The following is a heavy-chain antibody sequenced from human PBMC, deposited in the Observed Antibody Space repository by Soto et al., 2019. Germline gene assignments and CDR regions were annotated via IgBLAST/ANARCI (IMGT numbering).Heavy chain of an antibody. CDR3: AGGAKGGYYVDV. V-gene: IGHV3-74*01. CDR1: GFPFSSYW. D-gene: IGHD3-16*01. J-gene: IGHJ6*03. CDR2: IKYDGTIT. Sequence: EVQLVESGGGSVQPGESLRLSCAASGFPFSSYWIHWVRQAPGKGLMWVSRIKYDGTITNYADSLKGRLTISRDNAKNTVYLQMNSLRVEDTVVYNCAGGAKGGYYVDVWGKGTTVTVSS.